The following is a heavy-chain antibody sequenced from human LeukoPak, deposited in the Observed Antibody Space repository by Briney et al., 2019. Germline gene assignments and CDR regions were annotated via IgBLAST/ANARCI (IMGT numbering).Heavy chain of an antibody. D-gene: IGHD1-26*01. CDR1: GYTFTSFF. Sequence: ASVKVSCKTSGYTFTSFFIHWVRQAPGQGLEWMGWLNPNSGGTNYAQKFQGRVTMTRDTSISTAYMELSRLRSDDTAVYFCARVGAAYQDSNYWGQGTLVTVSS. CDR2: LNPNSGGT. V-gene: IGHV1-2*02. CDR3: ARVGAAYQDSNY. J-gene: IGHJ4*02.